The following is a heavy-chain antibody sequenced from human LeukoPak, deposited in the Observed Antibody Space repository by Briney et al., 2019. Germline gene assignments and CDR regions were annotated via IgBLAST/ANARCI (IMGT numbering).Heavy chain of an antibody. CDR3: AREPHYDFWSGYYRNFDY. CDR1: GYTFTSYG. Sequence: ASVKVSCKASGYTFTSYGISWVRQAPGQGLEWMGWISAYNGNTNYAQKLQGRVTMTTDTSTSTAYMELRSLRSDDTAVYYCAREPHYDFWSGYYRNFDYWGQGTLVTVSS. V-gene: IGHV1-18*01. D-gene: IGHD3-3*01. CDR2: ISAYNGNT. J-gene: IGHJ4*02.